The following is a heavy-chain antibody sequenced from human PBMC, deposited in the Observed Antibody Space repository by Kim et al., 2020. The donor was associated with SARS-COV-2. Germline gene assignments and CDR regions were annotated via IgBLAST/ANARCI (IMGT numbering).Heavy chain of an antibody. CDR2: IDSSGGST. CDR3: AKDLRNWNWDNFDC. Sequence: GGSLRLSCAASGFTFSSYAMTWVRQAPGKGLEWVSLIDSSGGSTYYADSVQGRFSVSRDNSKNTLYLQMNSLRAEDTAIYYCAKDLRNWNWDNFDCWGQG. D-gene: IGHD1-7*01. V-gene: IGHV3-23*01. J-gene: IGHJ4*02. CDR1: GFTFSSYA.